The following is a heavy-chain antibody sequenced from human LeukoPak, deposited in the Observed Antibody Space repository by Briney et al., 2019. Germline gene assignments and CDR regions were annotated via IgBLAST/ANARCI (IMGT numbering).Heavy chain of an antibody. D-gene: IGHD6-13*01. CDR1: GYTFTSYA. CDR2: INTNTGNP. Sequence: ASVKVSCKASGYTFTSYAMNCVRQAPGQGLEWMGWINTNTGNPTYAQGFTGRFVFSLDTSVSTAYLQISSLKAEDTAVYYCARGGRVAAAGPGGDYWGQGTLVTVSS. CDR3: ARGGRVAAAGPGGDY. J-gene: IGHJ4*02. V-gene: IGHV7-4-1*02.